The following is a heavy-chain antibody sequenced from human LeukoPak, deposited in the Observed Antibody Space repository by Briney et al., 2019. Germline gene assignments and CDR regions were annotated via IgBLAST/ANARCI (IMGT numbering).Heavy chain of an antibody. D-gene: IGHD3-22*01. CDR3: AREGQESDYYDSSGPDDAFDI. V-gene: IGHV1-18*01. J-gene: IGHJ3*02. CDR1: GYTFTSYA. Sequence: GASVKVSCKASGYTFTSYAMHWVRQAPGQGLEWMGWISAYNGNTNYAQKLQGRVTMTTDTSASTAYMELRSLRSDDTAVYYCAREGQESDYYDSSGPDDAFDIWGQGTMVTVSS. CDR2: ISAYNGNT.